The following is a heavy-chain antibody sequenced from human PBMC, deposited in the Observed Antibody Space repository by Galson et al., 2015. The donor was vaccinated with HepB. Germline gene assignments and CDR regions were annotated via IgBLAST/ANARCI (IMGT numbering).Heavy chain of an antibody. V-gene: IGHV1-18*01. Sequence: SVTVSCKASGSTFPSYGISWVRQAPGQGLEWMGWISTYDGNTEYTQKFLDRLIITADSSTSTAYMDLRTLRSDDTAVYFCVRDLNWGSNYQDSYTWLDSWGQGTLVTVSS. CDR2: ISTYDGNT. CDR3: VRDLNWGSNYQDSYTWLDS. D-gene: IGHD7-27*01. J-gene: IGHJ5*01. CDR1: GSTFPSYG.